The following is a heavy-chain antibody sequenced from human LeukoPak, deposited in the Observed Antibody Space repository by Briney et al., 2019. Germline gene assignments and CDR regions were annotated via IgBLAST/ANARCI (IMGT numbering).Heavy chain of an antibody. J-gene: IGHJ3*02. V-gene: IGHV1-69*13. CDR2: IIPIFGTA. CDR3: ARDTHRTSDAFDI. CDR1: GGTFSSYA. Sequence: SVKVSCKASGGTFSSYAISWVRQAPGQGLEWMGGIIPIFGTANYAQKFQGRVTITADESTSTAYMELSSLRSEDTAVYYCARDTHRTSDAFDIWGQGTMATVSS.